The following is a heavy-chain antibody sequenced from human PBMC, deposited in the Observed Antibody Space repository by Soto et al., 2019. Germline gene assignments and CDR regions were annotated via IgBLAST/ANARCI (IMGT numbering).Heavy chain of an antibody. CDR3: AGMIAAAGTYYFDY. Sequence: QVQLQESGPGLVKPSETLSLTCTVSGGSISSYYWSWIRQPPGKGLEWIGYIYYSGSTNYNPSLKSRVTISVDTSKNQFPLKLSSVTAADTAVYYCAGMIAAAGTYYFDYWGQGTLVTVSS. CDR1: GGSISSYY. CDR2: IYYSGST. D-gene: IGHD6-13*01. J-gene: IGHJ4*02. V-gene: IGHV4-59*08.